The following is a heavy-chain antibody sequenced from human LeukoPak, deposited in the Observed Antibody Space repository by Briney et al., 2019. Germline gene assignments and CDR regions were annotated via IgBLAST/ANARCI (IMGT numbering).Heavy chain of an antibody. V-gene: IGHV3-48*03. J-gene: IGHJ4*02. CDR3: ARGSGWRPGLDY. D-gene: IGHD6-19*01. CDR2: ISSSGSTI. CDR1: GFTFSSYE. Sequence: QTGGSLRLSCAASGFTFSSYEMNWVRQAPGKGLEWVSYISSSGSTIYYADSVKGRFTISRDNAKNSLYLQMNSLRAEDTAVYYCARGSGWRPGLDYWGQGTLVTVSS.